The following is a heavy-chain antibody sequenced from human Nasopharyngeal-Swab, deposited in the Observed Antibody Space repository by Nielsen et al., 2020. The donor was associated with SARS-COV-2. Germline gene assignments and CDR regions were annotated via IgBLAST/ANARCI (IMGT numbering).Heavy chain of an antibody. D-gene: IGHD6-13*01. CDR2: IGTAGDT. CDR3: ARDRVDSSSWGYYYYGMDV. J-gene: IGHJ6*02. CDR1: GFTFSSYD. Sequence: GESLKISCAASGFTFSSYDMHWVRQATGKGLEWVSAIGTAGDTYYPGSVKGRFTISRENAKNPLYLQMNSLRAGDTAVYYCARDRVDSSSWGYYYYGMDVWGQGTTVTVSS. V-gene: IGHV3-13*01.